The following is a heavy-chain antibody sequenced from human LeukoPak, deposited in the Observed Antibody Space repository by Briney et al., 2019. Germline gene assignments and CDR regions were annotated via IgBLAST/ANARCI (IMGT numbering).Heavy chain of an antibody. CDR2: IYYSGTT. V-gene: IGHV4-39*01. D-gene: IGHD2/OR15-2a*01. CDR1: GGSISISSDY. CDR3: ARRLSTRSYYLDD. J-gene: IGHJ4*02. Sequence: PSETLSLTCTVSGGSISISSDYWGWIRQPPGKGLEWIGDIYYSGTTNYNPSLKSRVTMSVDTSKNQFSLKLNSATAADTAVYYCARRLSTRSYYLDDWGQGTPVTVSS.